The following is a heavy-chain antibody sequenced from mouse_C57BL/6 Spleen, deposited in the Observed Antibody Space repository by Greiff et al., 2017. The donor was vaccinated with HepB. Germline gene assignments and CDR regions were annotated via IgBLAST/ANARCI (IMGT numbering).Heavy chain of an antibody. CDR2: IDPSDSYT. Sequence: VQLQQPGAELVKPGASVKLSCKASGYTFTSYWMQWVKQRPGQGLEWIGEIDPSDSYTNYNQKFKGKATLTVDTSSSTAYMQLSSLTSEDSAVYYCARSQYGNYDAMDDWGQGTSVTVSS. D-gene: IGHD2-10*02. J-gene: IGHJ4*01. CDR3: ARSQYGNYDAMDD. V-gene: IGHV1-50*01. CDR1: GYTFTSYW.